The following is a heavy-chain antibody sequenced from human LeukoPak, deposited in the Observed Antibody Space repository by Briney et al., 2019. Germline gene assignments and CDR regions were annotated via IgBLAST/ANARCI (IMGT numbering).Heavy chain of an antibody. V-gene: IGHV3-21*01. CDR3: AREISSSTSFDY. D-gene: IGHD2-2*01. CDR2: ISSGSTYI. CDR1: GFSFSSYS. Sequence: GSLRLSCAASGFSFSSYSMNWVRQAPGKGLEWVSSISSGSTYIYYADSVKGRFTISRDNAKNSLYLQVSTLRAEDTAVYYCAREISSSTSFDYWGQGTLVTVSS. J-gene: IGHJ4*02.